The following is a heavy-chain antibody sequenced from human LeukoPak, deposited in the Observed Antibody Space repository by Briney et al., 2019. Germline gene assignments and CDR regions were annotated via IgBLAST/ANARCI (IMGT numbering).Heavy chain of an antibody. CDR3: ARSPTSWYFDY. Sequence: GRSLRLSCAASGFTFSSYAMHWVRQAPGKGLEWVAVISYDGSNKYYADSVKGRFTISRDNSKNTLYLQMNSLRPEDTSVYYCARSPTSWYFDYWGQGTLVTVSS. CDR2: ISYDGSNK. CDR1: GFTFSSYA. V-gene: IGHV3-30*04. D-gene: IGHD2-2*01. J-gene: IGHJ4*02.